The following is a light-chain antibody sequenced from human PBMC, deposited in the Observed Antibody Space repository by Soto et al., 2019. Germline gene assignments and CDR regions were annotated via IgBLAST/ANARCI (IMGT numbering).Light chain of an antibody. CDR3: QQYDNLLFT. V-gene: IGKV1-33*01. CDR1: QDISNY. Sequence: DIRMTQSPSSLSASVGDRVTITCQASQDISNYLNWYQQKPGKAPKLLIYDASNLETGVPSRFSGSGSGTDFTFTISRLQPEDIATYYCQQYDNLLFTFGGGTKVEIK. CDR2: DAS. J-gene: IGKJ4*01.